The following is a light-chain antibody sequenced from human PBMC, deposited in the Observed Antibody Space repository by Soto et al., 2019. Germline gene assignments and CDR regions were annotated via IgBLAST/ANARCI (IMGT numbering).Light chain of an antibody. CDR3: QQSYSTLLT. V-gene: IGKV1-39*01. J-gene: IGKJ5*01. CDR2: AAS. CDR1: QSISSY. Sequence: DIQMTQSPSSLSASVGDRVTITCRASQSISSYLNWYLQKPGKAPKXLIYAASSLQSGVPSRFSGSGSGTDLTITISSLQPEDFETYYCQQSYSTLLTFGQGTRLEIK.